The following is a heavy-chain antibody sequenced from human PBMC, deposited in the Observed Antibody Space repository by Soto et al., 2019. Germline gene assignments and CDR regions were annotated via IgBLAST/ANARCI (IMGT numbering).Heavy chain of an antibody. CDR3: ARVQRDSSGYYPGY. CDR1: GFTFSSYS. Sequence: SGGSLRLSCAASGFTFSSYSMNWVRQAPGKGLEWVSSISSSSSYIYYADSVKGRFTISRDNAKNSLYLQMNSLRAEDTAVYYCARVQRDSSGYYPGYWGQGTLVTVS. CDR2: ISSSSSYI. D-gene: IGHD3-22*01. V-gene: IGHV3-21*01. J-gene: IGHJ4*02.